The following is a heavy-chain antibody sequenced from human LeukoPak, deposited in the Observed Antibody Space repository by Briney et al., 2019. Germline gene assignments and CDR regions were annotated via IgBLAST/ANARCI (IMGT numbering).Heavy chain of an antibody. CDR3: ARRYCSSTSCHFDY. CDR1: GFTFSSYW. V-gene: IGHV3-74*01. Sequence: GGSLRLSCAASGFTFSSYWMHWVRQTPGKGLVWVSRINGDGSSTVSADSVKGRFTISRDNAMNTLYLQMNSLRAEDTAVYYCARRYCSSTSCHFDYWGQGTLVTVSS. CDR2: INGDGSST. D-gene: IGHD2-2*01. J-gene: IGHJ4*02.